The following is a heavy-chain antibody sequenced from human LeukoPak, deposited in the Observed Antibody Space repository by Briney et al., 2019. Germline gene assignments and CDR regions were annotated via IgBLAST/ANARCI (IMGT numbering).Heavy chain of an antibody. CDR1: GFTFSSYA. V-gene: IGHV3-30*04. D-gene: IGHD6-19*01. CDR3: ARDLSVYSSGWTDAFGI. J-gene: IGHJ3*02. CDR2: ISYDGSNK. Sequence: GGSLRLSCAASGFTFSSYAMHWVRQAPGKGLEWVAVISYDGSNKYYADSVKGRFTISRDNSKNTLYLQMNSLRAADTAVYYCARDLSVYSSGWTDAFGIWGQGTMVTVSS.